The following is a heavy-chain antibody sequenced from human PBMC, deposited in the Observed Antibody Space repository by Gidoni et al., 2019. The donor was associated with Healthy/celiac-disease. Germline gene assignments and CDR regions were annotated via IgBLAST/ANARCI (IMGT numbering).Heavy chain of an antibody. CDR2: IYYSGST. CDR3: ASLPGNLLVGATNWFDP. J-gene: IGHJ5*02. CDR1: GRSMSSSSYY. Sequence: QLQLPESAPGLVKPSETLSLLCTVPGRSMSSSSYYWGWLRQPPGKGLEWIGSIYYSGSTYSNASLKSRNTISAVSSKNQFSLKLSSVTAADTAVYYCASLPGNLLVGATNWFDPWGQGTLVTVSS. D-gene: IGHD1-26*01. V-gene: IGHV4-39*01.